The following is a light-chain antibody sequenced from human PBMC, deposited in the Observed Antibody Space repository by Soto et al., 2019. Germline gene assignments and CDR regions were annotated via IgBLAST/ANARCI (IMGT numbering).Light chain of an antibody. CDR1: QSVSGW. J-gene: IGKJ1*01. V-gene: IGKV1-5*01. CDR2: DAS. CDR3: QHYNSYSEA. Sequence: IQMTQSPSTRSASVGDTVTVTCRASQSVSGWLAWYQQKPGKAPKLLIYDASSLESGVPSRFSGSGSGTEFTLTISSLQKDDCATYYCQHYNSYSEAFGQGTKVDIK.